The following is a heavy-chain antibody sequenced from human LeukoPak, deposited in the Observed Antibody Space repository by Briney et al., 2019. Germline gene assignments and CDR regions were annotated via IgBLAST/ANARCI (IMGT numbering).Heavy chain of an antibody. V-gene: IGHV3-30*03. CDR2: ISYDGSNK. Sequence: GGSLRLSCAASGFTFSSYGMSWVRQAPGKGLEWVAVISYDGSNKYYADSVKGRFTISRDNSKNTLYLQMNSLRAEDTAVYYCARDGRGSYPGYWGQGTLVTVSS. J-gene: IGHJ4*02. D-gene: IGHD1-26*01. CDR3: ARDGRGSYPGY. CDR1: GFTFSSYG.